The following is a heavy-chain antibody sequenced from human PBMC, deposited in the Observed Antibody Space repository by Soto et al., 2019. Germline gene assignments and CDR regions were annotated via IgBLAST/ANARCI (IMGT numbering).Heavy chain of an antibody. J-gene: IGHJ6*02. CDR2: IYWDDDK. D-gene: IGHD2-21*02. Sequence: QITLKESGPTLVKPTQTLTLTCTFSGFSLSTSGVGVGWIRQPPGKALEWLALIYWDDDKRYSPSLRSRLTISKDTSKNQVVLTMTNMDPVDTATYYCIQSRCGGDCLQSYASHYSYGMDVWGQGTTVTVSS. V-gene: IGHV2-5*02. CDR3: IQSRCGGDCLQSYASHYSYGMDV. CDR1: GFSLSTSGVG.